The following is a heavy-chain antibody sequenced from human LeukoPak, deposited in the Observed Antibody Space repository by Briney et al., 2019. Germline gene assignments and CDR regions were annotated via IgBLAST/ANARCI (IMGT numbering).Heavy chain of an antibody. CDR1: GYTFTSYD. Sequence: GASVKVSCKASGYTFTSYDINWVRQATGQGLEWMGWMNPNSGNTGYAQKFQGRVTMTRNTSISTAYMELSSLRSEDTAVYYCAREKRTYYYYYYMDVWGKGTTVTVSS. CDR3: AREKRTYYYYYYMDV. V-gene: IGHV1-8*01. D-gene: IGHD1-14*01. CDR2: MNPNSGNT. J-gene: IGHJ6*03.